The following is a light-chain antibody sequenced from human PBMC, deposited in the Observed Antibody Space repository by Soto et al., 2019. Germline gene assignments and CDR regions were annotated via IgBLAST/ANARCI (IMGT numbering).Light chain of an antibody. V-gene: IGKV1-5*01. CDR3: QQYNSYSVWT. CDR2: YAS. J-gene: IGKJ1*01. CDR1: QTIRTW. Sequence: DIQMTQSPSTLSASVGDRVTITCRASQTIRTWLAWHQQKPGKAPKLLIYYASTLESGVPSRFSGSGSGTEFTLTISSLQPDDFATYYCQQYNSYSVWTFGQGTKVDIK.